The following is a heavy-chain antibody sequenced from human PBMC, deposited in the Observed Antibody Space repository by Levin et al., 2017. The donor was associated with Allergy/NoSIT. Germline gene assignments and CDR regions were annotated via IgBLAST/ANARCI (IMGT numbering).Heavy chain of an antibody. J-gene: IGHJ4*02. V-gene: IGHV3-23*01. D-gene: IGHD2-21*02. Sequence: PGGSLRLSCAASGFTFSSYAMSWVRQAPGKGLEWVSAISGSGGSTYYADSVKGRFTISRDNSKNTLYLQMNSLRAEDTAVYYCAKDLMRTTGRAMIVVVTASDYWGQGTLVTVSS. CDR1: GFTFSSYA. CDR3: AKDLMRTTGRAMIVVVTASDY. CDR2: ISGSGGST.